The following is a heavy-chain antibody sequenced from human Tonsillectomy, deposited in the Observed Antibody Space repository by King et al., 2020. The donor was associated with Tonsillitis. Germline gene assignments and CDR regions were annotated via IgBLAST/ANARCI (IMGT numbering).Heavy chain of an antibody. V-gene: IGHV4-59*08. CDR1: GGSISSYY. J-gene: IGHJ6*03. Sequence: VQLQESGPGLVKPSETLSLTCTVSGGSISSYYWSWIRQPPGKGLEWIGYIYYSGSTNYNPSLKSRVTISVDTSKNQFSLRLSSVTAADTAFYYCARHGVDFSSGYNYYYMDVWGKGTTVTVSS. CDR2: IYYSGST. D-gene: IGHD3-3*01. CDR3: ARHGVDFSSGYNYYYMDV.